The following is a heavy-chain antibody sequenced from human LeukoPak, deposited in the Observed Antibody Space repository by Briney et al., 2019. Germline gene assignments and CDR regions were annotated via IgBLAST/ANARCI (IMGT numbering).Heavy chain of an antibody. CDR3: ARGLAGVCFYYYMDV. CDR1: GYTFTSYY. V-gene: IGHV1-46*01. J-gene: IGHJ6*03. CDR2: INPSGGST. Sequence: ASVKVSCNASGYTFTSYYMHWVRQAPGQGLEWMGIINPSGGSTSYAQKFQGRVTMTRDTSISTAYMELSRLRSDDTAVYYCARGLAGVCFYYYMDVWGKGTTVTVSS. D-gene: IGHD6-19*01.